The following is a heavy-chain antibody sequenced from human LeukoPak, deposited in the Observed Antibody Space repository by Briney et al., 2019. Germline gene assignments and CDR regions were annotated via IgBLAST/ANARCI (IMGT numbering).Heavy chain of an antibody. J-gene: IGHJ5*02. D-gene: IGHD3-9*01. Sequence: GGSLRLSCAASGFTFSSYWMSWVRQAPGKGLEWVSNIKQDGSEKYYVDSVKGRFTISRENAKNSLYMQMNSLRAEDTAVYYCARGYYDILTGYYPWGQGTLVTVSS. V-gene: IGHV3-7*01. CDR2: IKQDGSEK. CDR1: GFTFSSYW. CDR3: ARGYYDILTGYYP.